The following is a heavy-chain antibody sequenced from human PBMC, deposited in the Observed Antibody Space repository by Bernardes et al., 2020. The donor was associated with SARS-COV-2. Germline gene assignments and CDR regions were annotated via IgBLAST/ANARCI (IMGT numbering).Heavy chain of an antibody. CDR1: GVTIGDYY. V-gene: IGHV3-11*06. D-gene: IGHD6-6*01. CDR3: AIEGASNVFDM. J-gene: IGHJ3*02. CDR2: ITTSSYT. Sequence: GGSLRLSCAVSGVTIGDYYMSWIRQAPGMGLEWLSYITTSSYTQYADSVRGRFTISRDNAKNSLNLQMNSLRAEDTAVYYCAIEGASNVFDMWGQGTMVTVSS.